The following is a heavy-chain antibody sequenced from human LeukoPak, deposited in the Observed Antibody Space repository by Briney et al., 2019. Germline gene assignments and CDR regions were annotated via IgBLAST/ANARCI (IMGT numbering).Heavy chain of an antibody. J-gene: IGHJ4*02. CDR1: GFTFSSYS. V-gene: IGHV3-21*01. CDR3: ARNRLFGELQMEIYYFEY. Sequence: GGSLRLSCAASGFTFSSYSMNWVRQAPGKGLEWVSSISSSSSYIYYADSVKGRFTISRDNAKNSLYLQMNSLRAEDTAVYYCARNRLFGELQMEIYYFEYWGQGTLVTVSS. CDR2: ISSSSSYI. D-gene: IGHD3-10*02.